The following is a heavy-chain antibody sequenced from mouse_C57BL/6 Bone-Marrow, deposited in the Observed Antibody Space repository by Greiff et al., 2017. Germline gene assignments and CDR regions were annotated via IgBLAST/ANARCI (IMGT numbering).Heavy chain of an antibody. V-gene: IGHV5-9-1*02. J-gene: IGHJ4*01. D-gene: IGHD6-1*01. Sequence: EVQLVESGEGLVKPGGSLKFSCAASGFTFSSYAMSWVRQTPEKRLEWVAYISSGGDYIYYADTVKGRFTISRDNARNTLYLQMSSLKSEDTAMYYCTRGNLYYYAMDYWGQGTSVTVSS. CDR3: TRGNLYYYAMDY. CDR2: ISSGGDYI. CDR1: GFTFSSYA.